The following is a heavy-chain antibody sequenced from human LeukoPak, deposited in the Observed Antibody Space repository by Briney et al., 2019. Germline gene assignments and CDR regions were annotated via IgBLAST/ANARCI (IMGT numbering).Heavy chain of an antibody. J-gene: IGHJ4*02. D-gene: IGHD3-3*01. CDR2: ISAYNGNT. Sequence: ASVKVSCKASGYTFTSYGISWVRQAPGQGLEWMGWISAYNGNTNYAQKLQGRVTMTTDTSTSTAYMELRSLRSDDTAVYYCARCRRDYDFWSGYLTFDYWGQGTLVTASS. V-gene: IGHV1-18*01. CDR1: GYTFTSYG. CDR3: ARCRRDYDFWSGYLTFDY.